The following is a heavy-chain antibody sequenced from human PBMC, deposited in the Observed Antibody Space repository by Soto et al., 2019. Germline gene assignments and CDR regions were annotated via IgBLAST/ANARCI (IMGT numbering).Heavy chain of an antibody. CDR1: GGSVTNSSYY. CDR2: VYYRGRS. D-gene: IGHD4-17*01. Sequence: PSETLSLTCTVSGGSVTNSSYYWGWIRQSPGKGLEWIGSVYYRGRSYSKSSVKSRVTISVDTSKNQFSLNFNSVTASDTALYYCVSQRTTVLTQAYFDYWGLGALVTGSS. CDR3: VSQRTTVLTQAYFDY. V-gene: IGHV4-39*01. J-gene: IGHJ4*02.